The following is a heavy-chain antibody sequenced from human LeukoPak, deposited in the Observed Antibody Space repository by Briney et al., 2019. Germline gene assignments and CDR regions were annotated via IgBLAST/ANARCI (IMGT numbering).Heavy chain of an antibody. D-gene: IGHD3-22*01. V-gene: IGHV3-11*01. CDR3: ASPPSGYYSYYYYMDV. Sequence: GGSLRLSCAASGFTFSDYYMSWIRQAPGKGLEWVSYISSSGSTIYYADSVKGRFTISRDNAKNSLYLQMNSLRAEDTAVYYCASPPSGYYSYYYYMDVWGKGTTATISS. CDR1: GFTFSDYY. J-gene: IGHJ6*03. CDR2: ISSSGSTI.